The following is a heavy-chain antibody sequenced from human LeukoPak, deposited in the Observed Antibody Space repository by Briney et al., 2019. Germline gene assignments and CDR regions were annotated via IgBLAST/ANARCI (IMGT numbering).Heavy chain of an antibody. V-gene: IGHV3-23*01. CDR1: GFTFDNYR. D-gene: IGHD1-26*01. Sequence: GGSLRLSCAASGFTFDNYRMSWVRQAPGKGLEWVSTVNADGGNTYYADSVKGRFTISRDNSKSTLILQMNSLRVEDTALYYCTKRVKYGGTWDHFADWGQGTLVTVST. CDR2: VNADGGNT. J-gene: IGHJ4*02. CDR3: TKRVKYGGTWDHFAD.